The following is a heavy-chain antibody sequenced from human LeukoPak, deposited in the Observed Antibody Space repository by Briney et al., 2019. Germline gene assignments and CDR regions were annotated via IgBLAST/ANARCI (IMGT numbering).Heavy chain of an antibody. D-gene: IGHD2-2*01. Sequence: GASVKVSCKASGYPFTRYGISWVRQAPGQGLEWMGWINPDNGNTKYAQKFQGRVTMTTDTSTSTAHMGLRSLRSDDTAVYYCATYYCSTTSCYPYFFDYWGQGTLVTVSS. CDR2: INPDNGNT. J-gene: IGHJ4*02. CDR1: GYPFTRYG. CDR3: ATYYCSTTSCYPYFFDY. V-gene: IGHV1-18*01.